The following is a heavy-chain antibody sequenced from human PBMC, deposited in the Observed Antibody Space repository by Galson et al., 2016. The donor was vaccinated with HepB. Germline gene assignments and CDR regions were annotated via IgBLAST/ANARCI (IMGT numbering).Heavy chain of an antibody. V-gene: IGHV3-23*01. D-gene: IGHD3-10*01. CDR3: AKLRKGWVGEDLNY. CDR2: ISGRGDST. J-gene: IGHJ4*02. Sequence: SLRLSCAASGFSGLSFSNSAMSWVRQAPGKGLEWVSAISGRGDSTYYADSVTGRFTISRDNSKNTLFLQMNSLRAEDTAIYYCAKLRKGWVGEDLNYWGQGTLVTVSS. CDR1: GFSGLSFSNSA.